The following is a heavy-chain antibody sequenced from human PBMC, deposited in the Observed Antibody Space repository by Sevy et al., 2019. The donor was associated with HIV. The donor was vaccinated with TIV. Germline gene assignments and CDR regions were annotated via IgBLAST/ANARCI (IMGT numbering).Heavy chain of an antibody. J-gene: IGHJ4*02. CDR1: GGTFSSYA. V-gene: IGHV1-69*13. CDR3: ATHCSSTSCFNYFDY. Sequence: ASVKVSCKASGGTFSSYAISWVRQAPGQGLEWMGGIIPIFGTANYAQKFQGRVTITADESTSTAYMVLSSLRSEDTAVYYCATHCSSTSCFNYFDYWGQGTLVTVSS. D-gene: IGHD2-2*01. CDR2: IIPIFGTA.